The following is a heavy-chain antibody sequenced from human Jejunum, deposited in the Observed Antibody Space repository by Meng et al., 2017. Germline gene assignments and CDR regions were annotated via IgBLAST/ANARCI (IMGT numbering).Heavy chain of an antibody. V-gene: IGHV4-31*03. Sequence: VQVQESGPGRVQPAQTLSLTCTVSGGSMNSAGHYWSWIRQDPGKGLEWIGYIHYSGGTYYNPSLKSRVTISVDTSKNQFSLKLNSVSAADTAVYYCARATAGNSEYFQNWGQGTLVTVSS. CDR3: ARATAGNSEYFQN. D-gene: IGHD4-23*01. J-gene: IGHJ1*01. CDR2: IHYSGGT. CDR1: GGSMNSAGHY.